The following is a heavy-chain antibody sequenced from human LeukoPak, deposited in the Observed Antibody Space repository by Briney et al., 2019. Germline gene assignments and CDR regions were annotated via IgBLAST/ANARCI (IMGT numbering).Heavy chain of an antibody. V-gene: IGHV4-31*03. CDR3: AREATYYDILTGYSNWFDP. Sequence: PSETLSLTCTVSGGSISSGGYYWSWIRQHPGKGLEWSVYIYYSGSTYYNPSLKSRVTISVYTSKNQFSLKLSSVTAADTAVYYCAREATYYDILTGYSNWFDPWGQGTLVTVSS. J-gene: IGHJ5*02. CDR2: IYYSGST. D-gene: IGHD3-9*01. CDR1: GGSISSGGYY.